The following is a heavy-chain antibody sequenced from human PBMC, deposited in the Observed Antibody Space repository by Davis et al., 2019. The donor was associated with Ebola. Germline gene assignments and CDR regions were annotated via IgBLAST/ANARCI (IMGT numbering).Heavy chain of an antibody. Sequence: GGSLRLSCAASGFTFSSYSMSWVRQAPGKGLEWVSAISGSGGSTYYADSAKGRFTISRDNSKNTLYLQMNSLRAEDTAVYYCARVNRHGDPDYWGQGTLVTVSS. CDR1: GFTFSSYS. V-gene: IGHV3-23*01. CDR2: ISGSGGST. D-gene: IGHD4-17*01. CDR3: ARVNRHGDPDY. J-gene: IGHJ4*02.